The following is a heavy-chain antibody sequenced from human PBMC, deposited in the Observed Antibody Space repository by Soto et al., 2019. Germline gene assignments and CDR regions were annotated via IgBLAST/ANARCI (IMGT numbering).Heavy chain of an antibody. CDR2: ILVDGRT. CDR1: GFTFSSYD. Sequence: AGSLRLSCAASGFTFSSYDLSWVRQAPGRGLEWVSTILVDGRTFYVDSVKGRFTITRDSYQNTVYLQMNSLTAGDTALYCCAKETATGGEAFDICGQGTMVTVSS. CDR3: AKETATGGEAFDI. J-gene: IGHJ3*02. D-gene: IGHD2-8*02. V-gene: IGHV3-23*01.